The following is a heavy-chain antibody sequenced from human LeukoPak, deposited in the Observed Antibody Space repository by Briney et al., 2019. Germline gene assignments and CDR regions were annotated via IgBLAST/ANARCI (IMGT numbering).Heavy chain of an antibody. CDR3: ARGGRTTVVPSGARDDAFDI. D-gene: IGHD4-23*01. J-gene: IGHJ3*02. V-gene: IGHV1-18*01. CDR2: ISAYNGNT. Sequence: GASVKVSCKASGYTFTSYGISWVRQAPGQGLEWMGWISAYNGNTNYAQKLQGRVTMTTDTSTSTAYMELRSLRSDDTAVYYCARGGRTTVVPSGARDDAFDIWGQGTMVTVSS. CDR1: GYTFTSYG.